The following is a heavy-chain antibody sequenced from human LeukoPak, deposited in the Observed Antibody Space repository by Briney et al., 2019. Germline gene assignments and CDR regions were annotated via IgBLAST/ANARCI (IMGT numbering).Heavy chain of an antibody. CDR2: IYPGDSDT. Sequence: GESLKISCEASGYSFSTYWIGWVRQMPGKGLEWMGVIYPGDSDTRYSPSFQGQVTISADKSINTAYLQWSSLKASDTAMYYCATALFSSTWYAGSDYWGQGTLVTVSS. CDR1: GYSFSTYW. D-gene: IGHD6-13*01. J-gene: IGHJ4*02. CDR3: ATALFSSTWYAGSDY. V-gene: IGHV5-51*01.